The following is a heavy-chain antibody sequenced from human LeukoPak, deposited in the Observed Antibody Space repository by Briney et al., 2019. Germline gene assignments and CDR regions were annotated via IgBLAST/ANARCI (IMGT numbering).Heavy chain of an antibody. V-gene: IGHV1-2*02. D-gene: IGHD6-19*01. CDR3: ARVSRGYSSGWYISNYYYYYMDV. J-gene: IGHJ6*03. Sequence: ASVKVSCKASGYTFTGYYMHWVRQAPGQGLEWMGWINPNSGGTNYAQKFQGRVTMTRNTSISTAYMELSSLRSEDTAVYYCARVSRGYSSGWYISNYYYYYMDVWGKGTTVTVSS. CDR2: INPNSGGT. CDR1: GYTFTGYY.